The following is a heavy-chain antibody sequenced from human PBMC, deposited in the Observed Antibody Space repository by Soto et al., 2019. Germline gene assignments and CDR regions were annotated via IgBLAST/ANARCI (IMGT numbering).Heavy chain of an antibody. D-gene: IGHD3-3*01. Sequence: SETLSLTCTVSGGSISSGDYYWSWIRQPPGKGLEWIGYIYYSGSTYYNPSLKSRVTISVDTSKNQFSLKLSSVTAADTAVYYCARDRGGYDFWSGYYIVWGNFDYWGQGTLVTVSS. CDR3: ARDRGGYDFWSGYYIVWGNFDY. CDR2: IYYSGST. V-gene: IGHV4-30-4*01. J-gene: IGHJ4*02. CDR1: GGSISSGDYY.